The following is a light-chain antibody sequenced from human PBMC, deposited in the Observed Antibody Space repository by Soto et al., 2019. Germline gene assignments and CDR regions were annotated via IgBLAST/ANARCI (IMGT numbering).Light chain of an antibody. J-gene: IGKJ1*01. V-gene: IGKV3-15*01. CDR3: QQYNSGLLT. Sequence: EIVMTQSPGTLSVSPGERVTLSCRASQSVNSNLAWYQQKPGQAPWLLIYGASTRATGIAARFSGSGSGTEVAHTSSCRQCQDFGVYYCQQYNSGLLTVGQGTKVEL. CDR2: GAS. CDR1: QSVNSN.